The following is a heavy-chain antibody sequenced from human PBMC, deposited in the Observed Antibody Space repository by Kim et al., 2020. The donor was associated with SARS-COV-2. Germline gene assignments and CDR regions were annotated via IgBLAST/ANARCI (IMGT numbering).Heavy chain of an antibody. D-gene: IGHD3-16*01. V-gene: IGHV3-30*04. CDR2: ISYDGSNK. CDR1: GFTFSSYA. J-gene: IGHJ4*02. CDR3: ARDSLGATTTYYFDY. Sequence: GGSLRLSRAASGFTFSSYAMHWVRQAPGKGLEWVAVISYDGSNKYYADSVKGRFTISRDNSKNTLYLQMNSLRAEDTAVYYCARDSLGATTTYYFDYWGQGTLVTVCS.